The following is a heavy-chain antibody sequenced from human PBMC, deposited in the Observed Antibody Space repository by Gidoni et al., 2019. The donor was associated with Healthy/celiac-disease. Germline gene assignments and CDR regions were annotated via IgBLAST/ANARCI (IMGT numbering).Heavy chain of an antibody. D-gene: IGHD3-22*01. CDR2: INPSGGST. Sequence: QVQLVQSGAEVKKPGASVKVSCTASGYTFTSYYMHWVRQAPGQGLEWMGIINPSGGSTSYAQKFQGRVTMTRDTSTSTVYMELSSLRSEDTAVYYCARDRDYDSSGYDPLGYWGQGTLVTVSS. V-gene: IGHV1-46*03. CDR1: GYTFTSYY. J-gene: IGHJ4*02. CDR3: ARDRDYDSSGYDPLGY.